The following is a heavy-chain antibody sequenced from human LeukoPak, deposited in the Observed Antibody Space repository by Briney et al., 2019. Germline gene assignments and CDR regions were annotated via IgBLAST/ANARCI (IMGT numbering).Heavy chain of an antibody. Sequence: QPGRSLRLSCAASGFTFSSYGMQWVRQAPGKGLEWVAVIWYDGSNKYYADSVKGRFTISRDNSKNTLYLQMNSLRAEDTAVYYCAKDAPSGNFDYWGQGTLVTVSS. CDR2: IWYDGSNK. J-gene: IGHJ4*02. D-gene: IGHD1-26*01. V-gene: IGHV3-33*06. CDR3: AKDAPSGNFDY. CDR1: GFTFSSYG.